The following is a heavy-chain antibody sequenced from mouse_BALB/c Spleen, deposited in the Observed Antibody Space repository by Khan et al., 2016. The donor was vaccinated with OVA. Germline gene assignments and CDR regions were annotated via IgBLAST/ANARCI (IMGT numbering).Heavy chain of an antibody. CDR1: GYTFTSYY. Sequence: QVQLKQSGAELVKPGASVRLSCKASGYTFTSYYLYWVKQRPGHGLEWIGDINPSNGGTNFNENFKTKATLTVDKSSSTAYMQLSSLTSEDPAVYYCTRSGYGAFAYWGQGTLVTVSA. J-gene: IGHJ3*01. CDR3: TRSGYGAFAY. D-gene: IGHD1-1*02. CDR2: INPSNGGT. V-gene: IGHV1S81*02.